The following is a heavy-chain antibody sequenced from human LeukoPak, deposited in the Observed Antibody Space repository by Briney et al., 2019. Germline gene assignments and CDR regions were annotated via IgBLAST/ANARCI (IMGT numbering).Heavy chain of an antibody. CDR3: ASSSYGQVSNVDTAMGFDY. D-gene: IGHD5-18*01. J-gene: IGHJ4*02. CDR1: GYTFTGYY. V-gene: IGHV1-2*02. CDR2: INPNSGGT. Sequence: GASVKVSCKASGYTFTGYYMHWVLQAPGQGLEWIALINPNSGGTNYAQKFQGRVTMTRDTSISTAYMELSRLRSDDTAVYYCASSSYGQVSNVDTAMGFDYWGQGTLVTVSS.